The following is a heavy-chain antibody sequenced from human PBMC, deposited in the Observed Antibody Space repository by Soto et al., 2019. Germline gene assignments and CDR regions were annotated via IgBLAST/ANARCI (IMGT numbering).Heavy chain of an antibody. D-gene: IGHD6-13*01. CDR3: ARVPIPEQQLASPFPLDYYYGMDV. Sequence: ASVKVSCKASGYTFTGYYMHWVRQAPGQGLEWMGWINPNSGGTNYAQKFQGWVTMTRDTSISTAYMELGRLRSDDTAVYYCARVPIPEQQLASPFPLDYYYGMDVWGQGTTVTVSS. J-gene: IGHJ6*02. CDR1: GYTFTGYY. CDR2: INPNSGGT. V-gene: IGHV1-2*04.